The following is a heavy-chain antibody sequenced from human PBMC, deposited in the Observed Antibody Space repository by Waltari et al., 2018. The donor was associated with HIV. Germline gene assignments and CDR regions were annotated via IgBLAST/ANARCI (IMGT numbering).Heavy chain of an antibody. J-gene: IGHJ4*02. Sequence: QLQLQESGPGLVKPSETLSLTCTVTVGSISSSSYYWVWIRQPPGKGLEWIGSIYYSGSTYYNPSLKSRVTISVDTSKNQFSLKLSSVTAADTAVYYCARGFFGPATATMNLDYWGQGTLVTVSS. CDR1: VGSISSSSYY. CDR2: IYYSGST. V-gene: IGHV4-39*07. CDR3: ARGFFGPATATMNLDY. D-gene: IGHD5-12*01.